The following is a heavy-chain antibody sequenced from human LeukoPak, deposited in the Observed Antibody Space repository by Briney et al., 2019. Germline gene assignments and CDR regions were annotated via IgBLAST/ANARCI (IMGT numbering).Heavy chain of an antibody. V-gene: IGHV4-31*03. D-gene: IGHD5-18*01. CDR3: ARIDTAMVFACL. CDR2: IYYSGST. Sequence: SQTLSLTCTVSGVSISSGGYYWSWIRQHPGKGLEWIGYIYYSGSTYYNPSLKSRVTISVDTSKNQFSLKLSSVTAADTAVYYCARIDTAMVFACLWGQGTLVTVSS. J-gene: IGHJ4*02. CDR1: GVSISSGGYY.